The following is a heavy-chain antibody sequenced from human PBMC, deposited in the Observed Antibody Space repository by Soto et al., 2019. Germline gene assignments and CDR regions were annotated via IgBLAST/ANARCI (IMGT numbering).Heavy chain of an antibody. CDR2: ISGSGGST. J-gene: IGHJ5*02. V-gene: IGHV3-23*01. D-gene: IGHD2-2*01. CDR3: AKNPQACTTTSCFGRYDWFGP. CDR1: GFTFSNFA. Sequence: GGSLRLSCAASGFTFSNFAMSWVRQAPGKGLEWVSTISGSGGSTYYADSVKGRFTISRDNFKDTMYLQMNSLRAEDTAVYYCAKNPQACTTTSCFGRYDWFGPWGQGTLVTVTS.